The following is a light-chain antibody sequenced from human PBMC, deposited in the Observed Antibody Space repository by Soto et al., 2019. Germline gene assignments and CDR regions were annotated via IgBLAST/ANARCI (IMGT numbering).Light chain of an antibody. CDR3: QQYGSSPTT. CDR2: GAS. V-gene: IGKV3-20*01. J-gene: IGKJ1*01. CDR1: QSISRY. Sequence: IVLTQSPGTLSLSPGERTTLSCRASQSISRYLAWYQQKPGQAPTLLIYGASSRATGTPDRFSGSGSGTDFTLTINRLEPEDFALYYCQQYGSSPTTFGQGTKVDIK.